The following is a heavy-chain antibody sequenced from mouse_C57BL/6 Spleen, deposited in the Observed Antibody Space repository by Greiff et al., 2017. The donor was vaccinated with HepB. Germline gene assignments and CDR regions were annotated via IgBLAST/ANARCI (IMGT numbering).Heavy chain of an antibody. D-gene: IGHD1-1*01. CDR1: GFTFSSYA. J-gene: IGHJ3*01. Sequence: EVMLVESGGGLVKPGGSLKLSCAASGFTFSSYAMSWVRQTPEKRLEWVATISDGGSYTYYPDNVKGRFTISRDNAKNNLYLQMSHLKSEDTAMYYCARDHYGSFAYWGQGTLVTVSA. V-gene: IGHV5-4*01. CDR3: ARDHYGSFAY. CDR2: ISDGGSYT.